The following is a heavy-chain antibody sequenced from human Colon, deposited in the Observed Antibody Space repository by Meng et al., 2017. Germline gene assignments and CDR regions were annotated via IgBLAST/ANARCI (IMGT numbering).Heavy chain of an antibody. CDR3: ARSLGYYDYVWGSYPPGY. V-gene: IGHV4-34*01. CDR1: GGSFSGDY. CDR2: INHSGST. D-gene: IGHD3-16*01. Sequence: VQQQSRVSCILHLSTTLPLPCAAYGGSFSGDYWSWTRQPPGKGLEWIGEINHSGSTNYNPSLKSRVTISVDTSKNQFSLKLSSVTAADTAVYYCARSLGYYDYVWGSYPPGYWGQGTLVTSPQ. J-gene: IGHJ4*02.